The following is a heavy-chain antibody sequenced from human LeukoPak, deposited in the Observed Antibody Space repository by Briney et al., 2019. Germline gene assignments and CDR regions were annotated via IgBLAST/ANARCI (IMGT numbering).Heavy chain of an antibody. V-gene: IGHV3-73*01. CDR3: ARALSPRRGVIINDAFDI. CDR1: GFTFSGSA. D-gene: IGHD3-10*01. J-gene: IGHJ3*02. CDR2: IRREGNNYAT. Sequence: GGSLKLSCAASGFTFSGSAIHWVRQASGKGLEWVGRIRREGNNYATAYAASVKGRFTISRDDSQNTAYLQMNSLKTEDTAVYYCARALSPRRGVIINDAFDIWGQGTMVTVSS.